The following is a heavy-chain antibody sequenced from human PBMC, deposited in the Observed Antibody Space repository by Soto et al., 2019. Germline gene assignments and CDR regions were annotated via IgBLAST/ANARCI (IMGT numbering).Heavy chain of an antibody. Sequence: GGSLRLSCAASGFTFSSYDMHWVRQATGKGLEWVSAIGTAGDTYYPGSVKGRFTISRENAKNSLYLQMNSLRAGDTAVYYCARALSYYGSGSYYYYYYGMDVWGQGTTVTSP. CDR2: IGTAGDT. J-gene: IGHJ6*02. CDR1: GFTFSSYD. CDR3: ARALSYYGSGSYYYYYYGMDV. D-gene: IGHD3-10*01. V-gene: IGHV3-13*04.